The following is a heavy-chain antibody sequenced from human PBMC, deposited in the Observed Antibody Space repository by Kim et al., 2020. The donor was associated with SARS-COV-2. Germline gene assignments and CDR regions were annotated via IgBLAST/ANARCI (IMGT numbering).Heavy chain of an antibody. V-gene: IGHV1-2*02. D-gene: IGHD3-22*01. J-gene: IGHJ5*02. Sequence: QKFQGRVTMTRDTSISTAYMELSRLRSDDTAVYYCARDLSMIAWGGWFDPWGQGTLVTVSS. CDR3: ARDLSMIAWGGWFDP.